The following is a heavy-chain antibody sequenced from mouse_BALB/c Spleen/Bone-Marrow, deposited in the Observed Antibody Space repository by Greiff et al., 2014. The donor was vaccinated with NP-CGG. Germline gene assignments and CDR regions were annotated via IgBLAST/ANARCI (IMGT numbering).Heavy chain of an antibody. J-gene: IGHJ1*01. CDR1: GYTFTNYL. Sequence: DLVKPGASVKLSCKASGYTFTNYLTNWIKQRPGQGLEWIGRIAPGSGSTYYNEMFKGKTTLTVDTSSSTAYIQLSSLSSEDSDVYFCARERYGYDGWYFDVWGAGTTVTVSS. V-gene: IGHV1S41*01. CDR2: IAPGSGST. CDR3: ARERYGYDGWYFDV. D-gene: IGHD2-2*01.